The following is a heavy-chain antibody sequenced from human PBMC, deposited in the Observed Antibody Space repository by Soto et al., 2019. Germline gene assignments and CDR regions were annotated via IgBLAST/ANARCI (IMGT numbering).Heavy chain of an antibody. Sequence: PGRSRRLACAASGFTVSNNYMSWVRQAPGKGLEWVSVIYIGGNTDYADSVKGRFTISRXXXKXXVXLQMXSXRAEDTGVYYCARARDGYNFLYEPTWGQGT. V-gene: IGHV3-53*01. D-gene: IGHD5-12*01. J-gene: IGHJ4*02. CDR3: ARARDGYNFLYEPT. CDR1: GFTVSNNY. CDR2: IYIGGNT.